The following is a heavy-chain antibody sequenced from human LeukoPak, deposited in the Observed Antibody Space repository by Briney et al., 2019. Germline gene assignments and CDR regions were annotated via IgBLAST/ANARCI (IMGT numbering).Heavy chain of an antibody. V-gene: IGHV5-51*01. D-gene: IGHD3-10*01. CDR1: EYTFTDYW. Sequence: GESLKISCKGSEYTFTDYWIGWVRQMPGKGLEWMGIIYPADSDTRYGPSFQGQVTISADKFTTTIYLEWSSLKASDTAMYFCARLRGYSGPKDPFDLWGQATLVTVSS. CDR3: ARLRGYSGPKDPFDL. J-gene: IGHJ3*01. CDR2: IYPADSDT.